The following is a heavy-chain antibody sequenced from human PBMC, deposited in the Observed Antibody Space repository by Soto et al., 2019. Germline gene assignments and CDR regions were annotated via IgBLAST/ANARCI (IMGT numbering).Heavy chain of an antibody. CDR1: GYKFTTYG. CDR2: ISTYNGNT. Sequence: QVQLLQSGAEVKKPGASVKVSCKASGYKFTTYGITWVRQAPGQGLEWLGGISTYNGNTDYAQNLQDRVTMTTETSTSTDYLEVRRLTSDDTAVYFCARGLGTNGLDVWGQGTTVTVSS. D-gene: IGHD7-27*01. V-gene: IGHV1-18*04. CDR3: ARGLGTNGLDV. J-gene: IGHJ6*02.